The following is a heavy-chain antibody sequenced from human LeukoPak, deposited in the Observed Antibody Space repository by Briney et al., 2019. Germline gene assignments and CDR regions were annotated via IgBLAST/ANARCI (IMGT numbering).Heavy chain of an antibody. V-gene: IGHV3-66*01. D-gene: IGHD2-15*01. CDR3: ARDLEYCSGSICYVGYFDY. CDR1: GFTVSSNC. CDR2: IYADGST. J-gene: IGHJ4*02. Sequence: GGSLRLSCAASGFTVSSNCMNWVRQAPGKGLEWVSLIYADGSTNYADSVKGRFTISRDNSKNTLYLQMNSLRAEDTAVYYCARDLEYCSGSICYVGYFDYWGQGTQVTVSS.